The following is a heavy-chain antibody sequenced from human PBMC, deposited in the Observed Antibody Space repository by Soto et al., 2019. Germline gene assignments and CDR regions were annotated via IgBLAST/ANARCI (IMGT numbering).Heavy chain of an antibody. CDR1: GGSISSYY. J-gene: IGHJ6*02. Sequence: SETLSLTCTVSGGSISSYYWSWIRQPAGKGLEWIGRIYTSGSTNYNPSLKSRVTMSVDTSKNQFSLKLSSVAAADTAVYYCARDFFTYDSSGPSGYYGMDVWGQGTTVTVSS. D-gene: IGHD3-22*01. CDR3: ARDFFTYDSSGPSGYYGMDV. V-gene: IGHV4-4*07. CDR2: IYTSGST.